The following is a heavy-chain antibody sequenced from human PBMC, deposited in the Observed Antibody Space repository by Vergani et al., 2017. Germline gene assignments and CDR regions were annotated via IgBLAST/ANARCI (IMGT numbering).Heavy chain of an antibody. CDR2: IKSTFDRGTT. J-gene: IGHJ6*02. V-gene: IGHV3-15*07. CDR3: NTDRRYCGDSSCYWLRDHHYYGMDV. D-gene: IGHD2-21*01. Sequence: EVQLVESGGGIVKPGGSLRLFCVASGFSFRNAWMNWVRRTPGKGLEWVGRIKSTFDRGTTDYAAAVKGRFTISRDDSKNTLFLQMNGLKTEDIGVYYCNTDRRYCGDSSCYWLRDHHYYGMDVWGQGTTVTVSS. CDR1: GFSFRNAW.